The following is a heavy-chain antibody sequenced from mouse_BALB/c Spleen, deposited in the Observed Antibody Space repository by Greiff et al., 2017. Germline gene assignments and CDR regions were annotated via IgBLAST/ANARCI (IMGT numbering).Heavy chain of an antibody. CDR1: GFTFSSFG. CDR3: ARGGMDY. CDR2: ISDGGSYT. Sequence: EVHLVESGGGLVQPGGSRKLSCAASGFTFSSFGMHWVRQAPEKGLEWVATISDGGSYTYYPDSVKGRFTISRDNAKNNLYLQMSSLKSEDTAMYYCARGGMDYWGQGTSVTVSS. V-gene: IGHV5-6*01. J-gene: IGHJ4*01.